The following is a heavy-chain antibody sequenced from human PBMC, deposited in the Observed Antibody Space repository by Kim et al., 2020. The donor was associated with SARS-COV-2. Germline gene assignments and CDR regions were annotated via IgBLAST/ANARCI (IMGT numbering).Heavy chain of an antibody. Sequence: ASVKVSCKASGYTFTSYGISWVRQAPGQGLEWMGWISAYNGNTNYAQKLQGRVTMTTDTSTSTAYMEPRSLRSDDTAVYYCARWKIRFLEWPPRANYYYYMDVWGKGTTVTVSS. CDR1: GYTFTSYG. J-gene: IGHJ6*03. D-gene: IGHD3-3*01. CDR3: ARWKIRFLEWPPRANYYYYMDV. V-gene: IGHV1-18*01. CDR2: ISAYNGNT.